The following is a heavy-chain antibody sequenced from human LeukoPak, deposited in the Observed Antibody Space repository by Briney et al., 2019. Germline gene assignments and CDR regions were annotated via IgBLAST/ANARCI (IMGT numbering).Heavy chain of an antibody. Sequence: ASVKVSCKSSGYTFINYDIAWVRQASGQGLEWMGWMNPKRGNRGSAQKFQGRVTMTMNTSMRTASMELSSLTSDDSAVYYCARASPGEYDYYGMDVWGQGTSVTVS. CDR3: ARASPGEYDYYGMDV. V-gene: IGHV1-8*01. CDR1: GYTFINYD. CDR2: MNPKRGNR. J-gene: IGHJ6*02.